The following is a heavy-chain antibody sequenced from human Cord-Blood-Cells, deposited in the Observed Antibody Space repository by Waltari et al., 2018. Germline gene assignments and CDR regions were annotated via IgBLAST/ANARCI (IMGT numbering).Heavy chain of an antibody. V-gene: IGHV1-46*01. CDR3: ARYDFWSGYGY. CDR1: GYTFTSYS. D-gene: IGHD3-3*01. CDR2: INPSGVST. Sequence: VQLVQSGAEVKKPGSSVKDSCKASGYTFTSYSMPWMRQDPGQGLELMGIINPSGVSTSYEQKVQGRVTMTRDTSTSTVYMELSSLRSEDTAVYYCARYDFWSGYGYWGQGTLVTVSS. J-gene: IGHJ4*02.